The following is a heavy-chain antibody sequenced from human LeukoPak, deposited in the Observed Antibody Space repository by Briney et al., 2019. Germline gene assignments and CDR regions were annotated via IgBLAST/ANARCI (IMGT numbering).Heavy chain of an antibody. Sequence: PGGSLRLSCAASGFTFSSYSMNWVRQAPGKGLEWVSSISSSSSYIYYADSVKGRFTISRDNAKNSLYLQMNSLRAEDTAVYYCARDAGYCSSTSCYYYGMDVWSQGTTVTVSS. CDR2: ISSSSSYI. D-gene: IGHD2-2*01. J-gene: IGHJ6*02. V-gene: IGHV3-21*01. CDR1: GFTFSSYS. CDR3: ARDAGYCSSTSCYYYGMDV.